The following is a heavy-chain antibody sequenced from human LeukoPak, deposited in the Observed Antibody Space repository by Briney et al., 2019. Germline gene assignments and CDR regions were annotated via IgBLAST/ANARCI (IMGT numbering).Heavy chain of an antibody. V-gene: IGHV3-66*01. Sequence: GGSLRLSCAASGFTVSSNYMNWVRQAPGKGLEWVSVIYSGGTTYYADSVKGRFTISRDNSKNTLYLQMNSLRAEDTAVYYCAKVAEVGATGYYYYMDVWGKGTTVTVSS. CDR3: AKVAEVGATGYYYYMDV. CDR1: GFTVSSNY. CDR2: IYSGGTT. D-gene: IGHD1-26*01. J-gene: IGHJ6*03.